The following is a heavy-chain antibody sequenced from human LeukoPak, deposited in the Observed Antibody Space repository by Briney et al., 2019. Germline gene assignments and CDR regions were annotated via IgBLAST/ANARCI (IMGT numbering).Heavy chain of an antibody. CDR1: GGSFSGYY. D-gene: IGHD1-26*01. CDR3: ARRYSGSYYAEYFDY. Sequence: SETLSLTCAVYGGSFSGYYWSWIRQPPGKGLEWIGEINHSGSTNYNPSLKSRVTISVDTSKNQFSLKLSSVTAADTAVYYCARRYSGSYYAEYFDYWGQGTLVTVSS. J-gene: IGHJ4*02. CDR2: INHSGST. V-gene: IGHV4-34*01.